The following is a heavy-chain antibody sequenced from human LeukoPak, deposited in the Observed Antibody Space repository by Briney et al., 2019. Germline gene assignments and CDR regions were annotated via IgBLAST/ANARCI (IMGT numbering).Heavy chain of an antibody. CDR3: ARDLNPFNWGDDAFDI. Sequence: ASVKVSCKASGYTFTSYDINWVRQATGQGLEWMGWMNPNSGNTGYAQKFQGRVTITRNTSISTAYMELSSLRSEDTAVYYCARDLNPFNWGDDAFDIWGQGTMVTVSS. D-gene: IGHD7-27*01. V-gene: IGHV1-8*03. J-gene: IGHJ3*02. CDR1: GYTFTSYD. CDR2: MNPNSGNT.